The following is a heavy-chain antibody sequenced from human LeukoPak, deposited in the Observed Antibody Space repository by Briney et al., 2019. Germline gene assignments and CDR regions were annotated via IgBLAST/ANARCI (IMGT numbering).Heavy chain of an antibody. D-gene: IGHD3-22*01. CDR3: AKSYYSDTWGYFDY. V-gene: IGHV1-3*03. J-gene: IGHJ4*02. CDR2: INAGNGNT. Sequence: GASVKVSCKASGYTFTSHAIHWVRQAPGQRLEWMGWINAGNGNTQYSQEFQGRVTITRDTSASTAYMELSSLRSEDMAVYYCAKSYYSDTWGYFDYWGQGTLVTVSS. CDR1: GYTFTSHA.